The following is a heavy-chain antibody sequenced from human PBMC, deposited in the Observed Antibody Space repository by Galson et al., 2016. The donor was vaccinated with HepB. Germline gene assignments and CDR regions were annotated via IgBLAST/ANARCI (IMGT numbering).Heavy chain of an antibody. J-gene: IGHJ4*02. V-gene: IGHV1-3*01. CDR2: ILPGNGNT. Sequence: SVKVSCKASGYDFPNYVMHWVRQAPGQRPEWMGWILPGNGNTKYSETFQGRVIITSDTSATTVYMELSSLRSEDTAVYFCARRDYALDYWGQGTLVTVSS. CDR1: GYDFPNYV. CDR3: ARRDYALDY. D-gene: IGHD3-16*01.